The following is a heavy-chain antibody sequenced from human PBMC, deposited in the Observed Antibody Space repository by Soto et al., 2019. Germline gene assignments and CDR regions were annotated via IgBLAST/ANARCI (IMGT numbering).Heavy chain of an antibody. V-gene: IGHV3-23*01. CDR3: AKDAVAYDGEWYWFDL. J-gene: IGHJ5*02. CDR1: GFTFKNFA. CDR2: IGGSGSSA. D-gene: IGHD2-8*02. Sequence: EVQLLESGGGLVQPGGSLRLSCAASGFTFKNFAVSWVRQAPGQGLEWVADIGGSGSSANYAGSVKGRFTVSRDDSESTMHLQVSGLRVDDTALYYCAKDAVAYDGEWYWFDLGGQGTLGTVSS.